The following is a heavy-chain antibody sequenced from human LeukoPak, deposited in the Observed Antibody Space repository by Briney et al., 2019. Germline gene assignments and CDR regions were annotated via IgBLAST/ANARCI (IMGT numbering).Heavy chain of an antibody. CDR1: GGSISSGSYY. J-gene: IGHJ5*02. CDR2: IYTSRST. CDR3: ARDATYYYDSSGYYYGGQFDP. D-gene: IGHD3-22*01. Sequence: PSETLSLTCTVSGGSISSGSYYWSWIRQPAGKGLEWIGRIYTSRSTNYNPSLKSRVTISVDTSKNQFSLKLSSVTAADTAVYYCARDATYYYDSSGYYYGGQFDPWGQGTLVTVSS. V-gene: IGHV4-61*02.